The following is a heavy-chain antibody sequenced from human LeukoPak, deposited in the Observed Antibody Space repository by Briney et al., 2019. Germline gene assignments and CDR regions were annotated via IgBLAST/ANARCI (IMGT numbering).Heavy chain of an antibody. Sequence: PGGSLRPSCAASGFTFSSYGMHWVRQAPGKGLEWVAFIRYDGSNKYYADSVKGRFTISRDNSKNTLYLQMNSLRAEDTAVYYCAKEGGMVTDYWGQGTLVTVSS. D-gene: IGHD2-21*02. CDR2: IRYDGSNK. CDR3: AKEGGMVTDY. CDR1: GFTFSSYG. V-gene: IGHV3-30*02. J-gene: IGHJ4*02.